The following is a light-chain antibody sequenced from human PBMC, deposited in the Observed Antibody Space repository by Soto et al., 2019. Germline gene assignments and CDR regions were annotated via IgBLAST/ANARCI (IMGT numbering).Light chain of an antibody. V-gene: IGKV1-5*01. J-gene: IGKJ5*01. Sequence: DIQMTQSPSTLSASVGGRVTITCRASQSISSWLAWYQQKPGKAPKLLIYDASSLESGVPSRFSGSGSGTEFTLTISSLQPDDFATYYCQQYNNYITFGQGT. CDR3: QQYNNYIT. CDR2: DAS. CDR1: QSISSW.